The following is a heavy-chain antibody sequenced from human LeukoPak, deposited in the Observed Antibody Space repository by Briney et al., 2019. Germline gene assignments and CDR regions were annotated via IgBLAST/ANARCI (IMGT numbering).Heavy chain of an antibody. D-gene: IGHD2-15*01. CDR2: ISGSGGNT. Sequence: GGSLRLSCAASGFTFSSYAMSWVRQAPGKGLEWVSAISGSGGNTYYADSVKGRFTISRDNSKNTLYLQMNSLRAEDTAVYYCAKSQFIVVVVAAGGVGAFDIWGQGTMVTVSS. V-gene: IGHV3-23*01. CDR1: GFTFSSYA. J-gene: IGHJ3*02. CDR3: AKSQFIVVVVAAGGVGAFDI.